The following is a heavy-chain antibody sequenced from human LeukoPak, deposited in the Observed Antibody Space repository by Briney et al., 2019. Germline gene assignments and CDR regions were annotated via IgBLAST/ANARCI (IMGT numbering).Heavy chain of an antibody. V-gene: IGHV4-39*01. J-gene: IGHJ4*02. CDR1: GXSISSSSYY. CDR3: ARGGQIAAAGNNY. D-gene: IGHD6-13*01. Sequence: PSETLSLTCTVSGXSISSSSYYWGWIRQPPGKGLEGIRSIYYSGSTYYNPSLKSRVTISVDTSKNQFSLKQSSVTAADTAVYYCARGGQIAAAGNNYWGQGTLVTVSS. CDR2: IYYSGST.